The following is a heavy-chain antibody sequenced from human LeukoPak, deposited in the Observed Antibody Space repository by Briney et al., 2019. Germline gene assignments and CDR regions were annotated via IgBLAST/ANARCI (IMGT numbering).Heavy chain of an antibody. CDR1: GITLSNYA. CDR2: ISGSGGRP. CDR3: AKEAGRGWKGMDV. Sequence: GSLRLSCAASGITLSNYALNWVRQAPGKGLEWVSGISGSGGRPYYADSVKGRFTISSDNSKNTLYLQMNSLRAEDTAVYYCAKEAGRGWKGMDVWGKGTTVTVSS. D-gene: IGHD6-19*01. V-gene: IGHV3-23*01. J-gene: IGHJ6*04.